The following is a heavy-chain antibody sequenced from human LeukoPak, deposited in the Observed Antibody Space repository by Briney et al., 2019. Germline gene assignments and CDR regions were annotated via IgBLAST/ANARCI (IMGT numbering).Heavy chain of an antibody. CDR3: ATGRDSYKTGH. Sequence: RSSETLSLTCTFSGVSYSPGHWSWIRQPPGKGLEWIGVICDNGNTDYNPSLKSRVTTSVDTSKRQFSLKLSSLAAADTAVYYCATGRDSYKTGHWGQGTLVTVSS. V-gene: IGHV4-59*03. CDR1: GVSYSPGH. D-gene: IGHD5-24*01. CDR2: ICDNGNT. J-gene: IGHJ4*02.